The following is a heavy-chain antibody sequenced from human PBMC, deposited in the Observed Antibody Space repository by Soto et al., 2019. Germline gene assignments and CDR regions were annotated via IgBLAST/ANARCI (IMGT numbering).Heavy chain of an antibody. V-gene: IGHV1-69*02. Sequence: QVQLVQSGAEVKKPGSSVKVTCKAYGDTFNFYTINWVRQAPGLGLEWMGRFNPILSMSNSALSFQGRVTLTADKSTSTAYMVLSSLRSDDTAVYYCATSVGWGDRAFDYWGQGVLVTVSS. CDR2: FNPILSMS. D-gene: IGHD3-10*01. CDR1: GDTFNFYT. J-gene: IGHJ4*02. CDR3: ATSVGWGDRAFDY.